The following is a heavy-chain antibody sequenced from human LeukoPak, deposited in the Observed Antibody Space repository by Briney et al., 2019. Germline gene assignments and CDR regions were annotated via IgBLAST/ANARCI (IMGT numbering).Heavy chain of an antibody. CDR2: LYSDGRT. V-gene: IGHV3-53*01. Sequence: GGSLRLSCAASGFTVNSNYMNWVRQAPGKGLEWVSVLYSDGRTYYADSVKGRFTISRDTSKNTLYLQVNSLRAEDTAVYYCARGGGYYPIDYWGQGTLVTVSS. D-gene: IGHD2-15*01. J-gene: IGHJ4*02. CDR3: ARGGGYYPIDY. CDR1: GFTVNSNY.